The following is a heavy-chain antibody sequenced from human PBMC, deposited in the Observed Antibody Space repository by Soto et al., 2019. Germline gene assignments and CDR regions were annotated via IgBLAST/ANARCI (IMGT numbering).Heavy chain of an antibody. J-gene: IGHJ4*02. V-gene: IGHV3-30*03. Sequence: QVQLVESGGGVVQPGRSLRLSCAASGFTFSSYGMHWVRQAPGKGLEWVALISYDGSDKYYADSVKGRFTISRDNSKNTLYLQMNSLRVEDTAVYYCVAGQYFSDYWGQGTLVTFSS. CDR1: GFTFSSYG. D-gene: IGHD2-15*01. CDR2: ISYDGSDK. CDR3: VAGQYFSDY.